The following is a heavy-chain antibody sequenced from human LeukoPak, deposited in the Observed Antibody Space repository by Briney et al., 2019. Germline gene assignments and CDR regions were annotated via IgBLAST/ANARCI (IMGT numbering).Heavy chain of an antibody. D-gene: IGHD6-13*01. CDR2: IYYSGST. CDR3: ARRPSSSWRFDY. J-gene: IGHJ4*02. Sequence: SETLSLTCIVSGGSISSYYWGWIRQPPGKGLEWIGSIYYSGSTYYNPSLRSRVTISVDTSKNQFSLKLSSVTAADTAVYYCARRPSSSWRFDYWGQGTLVTVSS. V-gene: IGHV4-39*01. CDR1: GGSISSYY.